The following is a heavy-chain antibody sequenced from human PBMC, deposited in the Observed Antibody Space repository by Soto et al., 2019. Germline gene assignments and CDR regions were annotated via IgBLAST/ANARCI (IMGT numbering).Heavy chain of an antibody. CDR3: AGGPGGGGYYYYYYGMDV. Sequence: SETLSLTCAVYGGSFSGYYWSWIRQPPGKGLEWIGEINHSGSTNYNPSLKSRVTISVDTSKNQFSLKLSSVTAADTAVYYCAGGPGGGGYYYYYYGMDVWGQGTTVTVSS. J-gene: IGHJ6*02. CDR1: GGSFSGYY. V-gene: IGHV4-34*01. D-gene: IGHD3-16*01. CDR2: INHSGST.